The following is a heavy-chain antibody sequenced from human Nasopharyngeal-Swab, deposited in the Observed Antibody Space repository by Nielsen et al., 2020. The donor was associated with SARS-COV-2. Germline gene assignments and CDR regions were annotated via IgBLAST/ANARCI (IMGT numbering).Heavy chain of an antibody. V-gene: IGHV6-1*01. CDR3: ARIAQLVAPA. Sequence: SQTLSLTCAISGDSVSSNSGAWNWIRQSPSRGLEWLGRTYYRSKWYSEYAVSVKSRISINSDTSKNQFSLQLNSVTPEDTAVYYCARIAQLVAPAWGQGTLVTVSS. CDR1: GDSVSSNSGA. J-gene: IGHJ4*02. D-gene: IGHD6-13*01. CDR2: TYYRSKWYS.